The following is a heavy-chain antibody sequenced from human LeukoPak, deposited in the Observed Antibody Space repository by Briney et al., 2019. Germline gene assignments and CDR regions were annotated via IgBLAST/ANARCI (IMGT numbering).Heavy chain of an antibody. J-gene: IGHJ6*02. V-gene: IGHV1-8*01. CDR3: ARSLRFSYYYYYGMDV. CDR2: MNPNSGNT. CDR1: GYTFTSYD. D-gene: IGHD3-3*01. Sequence: GASVKVSCKASGYTFTSYDINWVRQATGQGLEWMGWMNPNSGNTGYAQKFQGRVTMTRNTSISTAYMELSSLRSEDTAVYCCARSLRFSYYYYYGMDVWGQGTTVTVSS.